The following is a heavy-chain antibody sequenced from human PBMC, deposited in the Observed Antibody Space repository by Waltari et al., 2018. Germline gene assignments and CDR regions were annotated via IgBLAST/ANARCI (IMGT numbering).Heavy chain of an antibody. Sequence: QLQLQESGPGLVEPSETLSLTCTASGDSISNNNYYWGWIRQPRGTGLQWIGSIHYIGDTYYSSSLKSRVIISVDTSNNQFSLKLSSVTAADTAVYYCARVYYDFWERGVNAFDIWGQGTMVTVSS. CDR3: ARVYYDFWERGVNAFDI. D-gene: IGHD3-3*01. V-gene: IGHV4-39*07. CDR2: IHYIGDT. CDR1: GDSISNNNYY. J-gene: IGHJ3*02.